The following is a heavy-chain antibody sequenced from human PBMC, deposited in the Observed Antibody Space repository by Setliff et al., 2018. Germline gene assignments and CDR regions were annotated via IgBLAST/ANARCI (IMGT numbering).Heavy chain of an antibody. CDR2: TYYSGDA. D-gene: IGHD3-10*01. J-gene: IGHJ6*03. V-gene: IGHV4-39*01. Sequence: SETLSLTCTVSGGSISTNTYFWGWIRQSPGKGLEWIGNTYYSGDAYYNPSPKSRVTISVDTSRNQFSLKLSSVTAADTAVYYCARHVGSRSRGYNYYYYYMDVWGKGTTVTSP. CDR3: ARHVGSRSRGYNYYYYYMDV. CDR1: GGSISTNTYF.